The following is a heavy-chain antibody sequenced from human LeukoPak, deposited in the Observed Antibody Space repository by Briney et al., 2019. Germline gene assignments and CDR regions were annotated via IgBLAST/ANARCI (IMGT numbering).Heavy chain of an antibody. J-gene: IGHJ4*02. Sequence: GGSLRLSCAASGFTFGSYWMPWVRQTPDKGLAWVSRVNPDGSTTTYADSVKGRYTISRDNAKNTLYLQMNRLGAEDTAVYSCVRGSYDSTGDLIDYWGQGTLVTVSS. D-gene: IGHD3-22*01. CDR1: GFTFGSYW. CDR2: VNPDGSTT. V-gene: IGHV3-74*01. CDR3: VRGSYDSTGDLIDY.